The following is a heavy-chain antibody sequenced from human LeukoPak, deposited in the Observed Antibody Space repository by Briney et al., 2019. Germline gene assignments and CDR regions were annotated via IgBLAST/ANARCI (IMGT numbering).Heavy chain of an antibody. CDR3: ARHSPRATLDY. CDR1: GFTFSSHA. CDR2: ISGSGDNT. Sequence: GGSLRLSCAASGFTFSSHAMSWVRQAPGKGLEWVSGISGSGDNTYYAVSVKGRFTISRDNSRNTLFLQMNSLRAEDTAVYYCARHSPRATLDYWGQGTLVTVSS. V-gene: IGHV3-23*01. J-gene: IGHJ4*02.